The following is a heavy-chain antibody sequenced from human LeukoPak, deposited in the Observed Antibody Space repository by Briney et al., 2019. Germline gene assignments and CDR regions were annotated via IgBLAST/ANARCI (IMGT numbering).Heavy chain of an antibody. J-gene: IGHJ6*03. CDR3: ARGRQDVTMIVVVITAISYYLDV. D-gene: IGHD3-22*01. CDR1: GGSFSGYY. V-gene: IGHV4-34*01. CDR2: MNPSGST. Sequence: PSETLSLTCAVYGGSFSGYYWTWIRQTPEKGLEWIGEMNPSGSTSYNPSLKSRVTISVDTSKNQFSLKLSSVTAADTAVYYCARGRQDVTMIVVVITAISYYLDVWGKGTTVTVS.